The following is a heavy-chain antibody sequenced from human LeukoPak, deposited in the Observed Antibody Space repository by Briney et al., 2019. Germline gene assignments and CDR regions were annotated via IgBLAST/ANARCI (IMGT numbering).Heavy chain of an antibody. Sequence: SETLSLTCTVSGGSISSYYWSWIRQPPGKGLEWIGYIYYSGSTNYNPSLKSRVTISVDTSKNQFSLKLSSVTAADTAVYYCARDPSESMDVWGKGTTVTVSS. CDR1: GGSISSYY. CDR2: IYYSGST. V-gene: IGHV4-59*13. J-gene: IGHJ6*04. CDR3: ARDPSESMDV.